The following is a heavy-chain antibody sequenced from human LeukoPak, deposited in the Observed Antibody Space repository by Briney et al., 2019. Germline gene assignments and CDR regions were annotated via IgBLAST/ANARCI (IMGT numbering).Heavy chain of an antibody. CDR1: GGSFSGYC. Sequence: SETLSLTCAVYGGSFSGYCWSWIRQPPGKGLEWIGEINHFGSTNYNPSLKSRVTISGDTSKNQFSLKVNSVTAADTAVYYCARGYRAPQTFYSYHYFDSWAQGILVTVSS. CDR2: INHFGST. D-gene: IGHD5-18*01. V-gene: IGHV4-34*01. CDR3: ARGYRAPQTFYSYHYFDS. J-gene: IGHJ4*02.